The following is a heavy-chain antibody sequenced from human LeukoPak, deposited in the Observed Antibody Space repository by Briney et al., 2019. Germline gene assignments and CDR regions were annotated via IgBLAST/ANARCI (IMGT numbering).Heavy chain of an antibody. Sequence: GGSLRLSCAASGFTFSSYTMNWVRQAPGKGLEWVSSITSSSSYTYYADSVKGRFTVSRDTSKNTLYLHMNSLRAEDTAVYYCARVPVNYGGNSWFDYWGQGTLVTVSS. CDR3: ARVPVNYGGNSWFDY. CDR2: ITSSSSYT. J-gene: IGHJ4*02. V-gene: IGHV3-21*04. D-gene: IGHD4-23*01. CDR1: GFTFSSYT.